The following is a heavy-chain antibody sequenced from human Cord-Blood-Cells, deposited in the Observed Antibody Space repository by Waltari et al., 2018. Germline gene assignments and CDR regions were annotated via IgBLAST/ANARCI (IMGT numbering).Heavy chain of an antibody. V-gene: IGHV1-24*01. CDR1: GYTLTELS. D-gene: IGHD3-3*01. Sequence: QVQLVQSGAEVKKPGASVKVSCTVSGYTLTELSMHWVRQCPGKGLEWRGGLDPGDGETIYAQKFQGRVTMTEDTSTDTAYMELSSLRSEDTAVYYCATVAVMSGYYFDYWGQGTLVTVSS. CDR3: ATVAVMSGYYFDY. CDR2: LDPGDGET. J-gene: IGHJ4*02.